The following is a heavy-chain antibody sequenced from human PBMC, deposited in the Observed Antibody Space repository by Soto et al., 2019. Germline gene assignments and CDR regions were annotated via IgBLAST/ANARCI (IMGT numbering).Heavy chain of an antibody. J-gene: IGHJ4*02. Sequence: GGSLRLSCAASGFTVSSKYMSWVRQAPGKGLEWVSLIQSGGPTYYADSVKGRFTISRDTSENTVHLQMDSLRAEDTAVYYCSRVLQPGSQDVILVNWGQGTLVTVSS. V-gene: IGHV3-66*01. CDR2: IQSGGPT. D-gene: IGHD2-8*02. CDR3: SRVLQPGSQDVILVN. CDR1: GFTVSSKY.